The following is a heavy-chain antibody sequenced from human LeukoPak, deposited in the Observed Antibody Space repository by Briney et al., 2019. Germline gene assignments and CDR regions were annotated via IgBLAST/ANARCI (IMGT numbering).Heavy chain of an antibody. D-gene: IGHD4-17*01. J-gene: IGHJ4*02. CDR2: IYHSGST. CDR1: GYSIRVDDY. Sequence: SETLSLTCALSGYSIRVDDYWGWIRQSPGKGLEWIGCIYHSGSTHYNPSLKSRVTISVDTSKNQFSLMLNSVTAADTAVYYCARNRSVTTTPGFDHWGQGTLVTVSS. CDR3: ARNRSVTTTPGFDH. V-gene: IGHV4-38-2*01.